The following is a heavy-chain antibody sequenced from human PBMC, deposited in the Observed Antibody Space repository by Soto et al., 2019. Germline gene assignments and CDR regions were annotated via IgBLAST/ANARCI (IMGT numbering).Heavy chain of an antibody. CDR2: ISAYNGDT. V-gene: IGHV1-18*01. CDR3: ARDPPYRSSGSYYDDFDL. J-gene: IGHJ4*02. Sequence: QVQLVQSGAEVKKPAASVRVSCKASGYTFNTYGISWVRQAPGQGLEWMGWISAYNGDTEYSQTIQSRLTMTMDTSTSTAYMDLRSLRSDDTAVYYCARDPPYRSSGSYYDDFDLWGQGTLVTVSS. D-gene: IGHD3-10*01. CDR1: GYTFNTYG.